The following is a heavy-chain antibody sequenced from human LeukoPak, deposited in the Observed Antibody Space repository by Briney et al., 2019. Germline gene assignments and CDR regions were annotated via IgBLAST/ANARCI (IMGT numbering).Heavy chain of an antibody. D-gene: IGHD1-14*01. CDR1: GFIFSSYS. CDR2: ISSSTIYI. V-gene: IGHV3-21*01. Sequence: GGSLRLSCAASGFIFSSYSMNWVRQAPGKGLEWVSSISSSTIYIYYADSVKGRFTISRDNAKNSLYLQMNSLRAEDTAVYYCARVNPRRASPQGFDYWGQGTLVTVSS. CDR3: ARVNPRRASPQGFDY. J-gene: IGHJ4*02.